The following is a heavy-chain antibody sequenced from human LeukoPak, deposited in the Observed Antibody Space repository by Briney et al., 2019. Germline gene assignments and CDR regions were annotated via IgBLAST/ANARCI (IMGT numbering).Heavy chain of an antibody. V-gene: IGHV1-69*13. CDR2: IIPILGTP. CDR3: ARGVVGYEDDAFDI. Sequence: GASVKVSCKVYGGTFNKYAFNWVRQAPGQGLEWMGGIIPILGTPNHAQKFQDRVTITADELTYTVYMELRSLRSEDTAVYYCARGVVGYEDDAFDIWGQGTMVTVSS. D-gene: IGHD2-15*01. CDR1: GGTFNKYA. J-gene: IGHJ3*02.